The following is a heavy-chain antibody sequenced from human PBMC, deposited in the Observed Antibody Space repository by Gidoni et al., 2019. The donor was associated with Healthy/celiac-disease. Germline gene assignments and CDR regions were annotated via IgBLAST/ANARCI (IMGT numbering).Heavy chain of an antibody. V-gene: IGHV4-59*12. D-gene: IGHD4-17*01. J-gene: IGHJ4*02. CDR2: IYYSGST. Sequence: QLQLQESGPGLVKPSETLSLTCTGSGGSISSYYWSWIRQPPGKGLEWIGYIYYSGSTNYHPSLKSRVTRSVDTSKNQFSLKLSSVTAADTAVYYCARGGYGDYLRFWGQGTLVTVSS. CDR1: GGSISSYY. CDR3: ARGGYGDYLRF.